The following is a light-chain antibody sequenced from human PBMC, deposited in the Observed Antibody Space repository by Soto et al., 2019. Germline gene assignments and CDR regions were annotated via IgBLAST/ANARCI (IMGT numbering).Light chain of an antibody. CDR1: SSEVGGYNY. V-gene: IGLV2-14*01. CDR2: DVS. Sequence: QSVLTQPASVSGSPGQSITISCTGTSSEVGGYNYVSWYQQHPGKASKLMIYDVSNRPSGVSNRFSGSKSGNTASLTISGLQAEDEADYYCSSYARSSTRYVFGTGTKVTVL. CDR3: SSYARSSTRYV. J-gene: IGLJ1*01.